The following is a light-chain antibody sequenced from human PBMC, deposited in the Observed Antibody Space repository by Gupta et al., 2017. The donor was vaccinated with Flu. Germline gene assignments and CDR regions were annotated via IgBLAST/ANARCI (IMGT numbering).Light chain of an antibody. J-gene: IGKJ3*01. CDR2: CAS. CDR1: QIVSSN. V-gene: IGKV3-15*01. Sequence: PGESATLSRSASQIVSSNFACHQQQPGHAPRLLIYCASTRATGIPAMFSGSGSGTEFTLTISRLQSEDFAVYYCQQYNNWPQFGPGTKVDIK. CDR3: QQYNNWPQ.